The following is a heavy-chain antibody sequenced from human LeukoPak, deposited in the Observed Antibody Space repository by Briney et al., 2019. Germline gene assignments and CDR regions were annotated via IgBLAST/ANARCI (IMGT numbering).Heavy chain of an antibody. CDR3: ARDLDIVATNKEIDY. CDR1: GYTFTGYY. Sequence: ASVKVSCKASGYTFTGYYMHWVRQAPGQGLEWMGWINPNSGGTNYAQKFQGRVTMTRDTSISTAYMELSRLRSDDTAVYYCARDLDIVATNKEIDYWGQGTLVTVSS. CDR2: INPNSGGT. D-gene: IGHD5-12*01. J-gene: IGHJ4*02. V-gene: IGHV1-2*02.